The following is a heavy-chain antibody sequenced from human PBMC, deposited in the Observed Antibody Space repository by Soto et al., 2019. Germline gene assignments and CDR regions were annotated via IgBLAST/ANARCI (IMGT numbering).Heavy chain of an antibody. CDR2: IYHSGST. CDR3: ARRMYSSYNYFDY. Sequence: PSETLSLTCAVSGGSISSGGYSWSWIRQPPGKGLEWIGYIYHSGSTYYNPSLKSRVTISVDRSKNQFSLKLSSVTAADTAVYYCARRMYSSYNYFDYWGQGTLVTVSS. V-gene: IGHV4-30-2*01. CDR1: GGSISSGGYS. D-gene: IGHD6-6*01. J-gene: IGHJ4*02.